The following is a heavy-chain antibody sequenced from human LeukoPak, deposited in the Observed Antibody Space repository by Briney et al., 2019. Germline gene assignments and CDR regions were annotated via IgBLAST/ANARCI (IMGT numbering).Heavy chain of an antibody. CDR3: AKDLYSSSWYPTFDY. CDR2: ISWNSGSI. V-gene: IGHV3-9*01. Sequence: GRSLRLSCAASGFTFDDYAMHWVRQAPGKGLEWVSGISWNSGSIGYADSVKGRFTISRDNAKNSLYLQMNSLRAEDTALYYCAKDLYSSSWYPTFDYWGQGTLVTVSS. CDR1: GFTFDDYA. D-gene: IGHD6-13*01. J-gene: IGHJ4*02.